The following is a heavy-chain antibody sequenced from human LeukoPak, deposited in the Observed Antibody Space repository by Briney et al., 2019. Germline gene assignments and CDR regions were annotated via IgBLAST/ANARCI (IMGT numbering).Heavy chain of an antibody. CDR1: GVSITSSHHY. CDR2: IYSTGST. Sequence: PSETLYLTCAVSGVSITSSHHYWGWIRQPPGKGLEWIGTIYSTGSTYYNPSLRTRLTISVDTSKNQFSLKLSSVTATDTAIYFCARVIRPTGYYSNPKSGAFDFWGQGTLVTVSS. V-gene: IGHV4-39*01. J-gene: IGHJ4*02. D-gene: IGHD3-9*01. CDR3: ARVIRPTGYYSNPKSGAFDF.